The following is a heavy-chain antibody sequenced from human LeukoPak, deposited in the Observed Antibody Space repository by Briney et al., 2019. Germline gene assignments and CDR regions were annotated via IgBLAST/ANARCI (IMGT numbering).Heavy chain of an antibody. J-gene: IGHJ4*02. CDR2: INPSGGST. CDR3: ARDTARYRSGGSCLDY. CDR1: GYTFTSYY. D-gene: IGHD2-15*01. Sequence: ASVKVSCKASGYTFTSYYMHWVRQAPGQGLEWMGIINPSGGSTSYAQKFQGRVTMTRDMSTSTVYMELSSLRSEDTAVYYCARDTARYRSGGSCLDYWGQGTLVTVSS. V-gene: IGHV1-46*01.